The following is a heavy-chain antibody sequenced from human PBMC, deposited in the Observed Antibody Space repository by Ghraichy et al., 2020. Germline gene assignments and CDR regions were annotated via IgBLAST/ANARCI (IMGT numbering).Heavy chain of an antibody. CDR2: ISGSGGST. Sequence: GESLNISCAASGFTFSSYAMSWVRQAPGKGLEWVSAISGSGGSTYYADSVKGRFTISRDNSKNTLYLQMNSLRAEDTAVYYCAKEPTVVTPGGAFDIWGQGTMVTVSS. CDR1: GFTFSSYA. D-gene: IGHD4-23*01. V-gene: IGHV3-23*01. J-gene: IGHJ3*02. CDR3: AKEPTVVTPGGAFDI.